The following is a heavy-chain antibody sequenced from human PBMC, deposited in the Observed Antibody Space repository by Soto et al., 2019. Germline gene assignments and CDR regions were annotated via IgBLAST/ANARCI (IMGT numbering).Heavy chain of an antibody. CDR1: GFPFSSES. Sequence: GSLSPSSAAPGFPFSSESKSWVRQAPGKGLEWVSAISGSGGSTYYADSVKGRFTISRDNSKNTLYLQMNSLRAEDKAVYYCATHYGDNPGHPDYWGQGTLV. J-gene: IGHJ4*02. V-gene: IGHV3-23*01. CDR2: ISGSGGST. CDR3: ATHYGDNPGHPDY. D-gene: IGHD4-17*01.